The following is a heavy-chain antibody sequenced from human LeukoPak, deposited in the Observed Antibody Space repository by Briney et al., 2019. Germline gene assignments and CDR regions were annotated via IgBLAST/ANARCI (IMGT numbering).Heavy chain of an antibody. Sequence: SVKVSCKASGGTFSSYAISWVRQAPGQGLEWMGGIIPIFGTANYAQKFQGRVTITTDESTSTAYMELSSLRSEDTAVYYCARDLRGIGRYYFDYWGQGTLVTVSS. J-gene: IGHJ4*02. V-gene: IGHV1-69*05. CDR2: IIPIFGTA. CDR3: ARDLRGIGRYYFDY. CDR1: GGTFSSYA. D-gene: IGHD3-16*01.